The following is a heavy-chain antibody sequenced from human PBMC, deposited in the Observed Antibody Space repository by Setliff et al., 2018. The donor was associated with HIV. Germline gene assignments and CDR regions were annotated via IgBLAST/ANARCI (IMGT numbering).Heavy chain of an antibody. Sequence: PGGSLRLSCAASGFTFSDYYMSWIRQAPGKGLEWLSYISNSGSTVYYADSVKGRSTISRDNAKNSLYLQMNSLRAEDTAVYYCAREFCTNGVCYTSYFQHWGQGTLVTVSS. V-gene: IGHV3-11*04. D-gene: IGHD2-8*01. CDR1: GFTFSDYY. J-gene: IGHJ1*01. CDR2: ISNSGSTV. CDR3: AREFCTNGVCYTSYFQH.